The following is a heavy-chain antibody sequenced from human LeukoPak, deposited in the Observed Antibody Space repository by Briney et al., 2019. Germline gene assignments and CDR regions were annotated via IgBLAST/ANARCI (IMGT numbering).Heavy chain of an antibody. Sequence: GESLKISCKASGYSFTTYWIGWVRQMPGKGLEWMGIIYPADSTAYYSPSFQGQVTLSVDKSISTAYLQWSRLKASDTAMYYCARLTSGCSSTSCFDAFDIWGQGTMVTVSS. J-gene: IGHJ3*02. D-gene: IGHD2-2*01. CDR2: IYPADSTA. CDR1: GYSFTTYW. CDR3: ARLTSGCSSTSCFDAFDI. V-gene: IGHV5-51*01.